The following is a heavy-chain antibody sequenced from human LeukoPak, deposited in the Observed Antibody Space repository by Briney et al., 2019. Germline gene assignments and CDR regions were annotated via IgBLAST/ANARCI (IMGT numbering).Heavy chain of an antibody. D-gene: IGHD7-27*01. CDR3: AKELGRYFDY. Sequence: PGGSLRLSCAASGFTFSSYGMHWVRQAPGKGLEWVAVISYDGSNKYYADSVKGQFTISRDNSKNTLYLQMNSLRAEDTAVYYCAKELGRYFDYWGQGTLVTVSS. V-gene: IGHV3-30*18. CDR1: GFTFSSYG. CDR2: ISYDGSNK. J-gene: IGHJ4*02.